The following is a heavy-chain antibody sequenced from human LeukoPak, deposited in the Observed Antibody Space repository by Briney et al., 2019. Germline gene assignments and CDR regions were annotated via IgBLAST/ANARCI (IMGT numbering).Heavy chain of an antibody. CDR3: AKDTGYSSSWPFDY. J-gene: IGHJ4*02. CDR1: GFTFSSYA. Sequence: PGGSLRLSCAASGFTFSSYAMTWVRQAPGKGLEWVSAISGSGGSTYYADSVKGRFTISRDNSKNTLYLQMNSLRAEDTAVYYCAKDTGYSSSWPFDYWGQGTLVTVSS. D-gene: IGHD6-13*01. V-gene: IGHV3-23*01. CDR2: ISGSGGST.